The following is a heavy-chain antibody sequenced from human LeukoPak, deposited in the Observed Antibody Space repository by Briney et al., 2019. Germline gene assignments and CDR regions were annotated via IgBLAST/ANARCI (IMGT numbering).Heavy chain of an antibody. Sequence: PSETLSLTCTVSGASTGSSDHYWSWVRQTPGKGLEWLGFIFHTGTTYYNPSLQSRLRISIDTSKNQFSLRLTSATAADTAIYYCARDDSLGGTCYWGPGTPVTVSS. D-gene: IGHD1-26*01. V-gene: IGHV4-30-4*01. CDR2: IFHTGTT. J-gene: IGHJ4*02. CDR3: ARDDSLGGTCY. CDR1: GASTGSSDHY.